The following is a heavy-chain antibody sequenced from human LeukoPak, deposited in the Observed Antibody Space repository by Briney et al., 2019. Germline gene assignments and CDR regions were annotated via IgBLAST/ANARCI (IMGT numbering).Heavy chain of an antibody. J-gene: IGHJ4*02. D-gene: IGHD6-13*01. Sequence: GGSLRPSCAASGFTLSTYWMHWVRQGPGKGLVWVSCINSDGSRTTYADSVKGRFTISRDNAKNTLYLQMNTLRVEDTAAYYCARGSWSAADTNIDYWGQGTLVTVSS. CDR2: INSDGSRT. CDR3: ARGSWSAADTNIDY. V-gene: IGHV3-74*01. CDR1: GFTLSTYW.